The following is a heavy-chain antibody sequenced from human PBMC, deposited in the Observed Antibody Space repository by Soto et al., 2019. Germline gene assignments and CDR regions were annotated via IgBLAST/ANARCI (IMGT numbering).Heavy chain of an antibody. CDR1: GFTFSSYA. V-gene: IGHV3-48*03. D-gene: IGHD6-19*01. J-gene: IGHJ5*02. CDR2: ISSSGSTI. CDR3: ARSGWYVGWFDP. Sequence: VQLVESGGGVVQPGRSLRLSCAASGFTFSSYAMHWVRQAPGKGLEWVSYISSSGSTIYYADSVKGRFTISRDNAKNSLYLQMNSLRAEDTAVYYCARSGWYVGWFDPWGQGTLVTVSS.